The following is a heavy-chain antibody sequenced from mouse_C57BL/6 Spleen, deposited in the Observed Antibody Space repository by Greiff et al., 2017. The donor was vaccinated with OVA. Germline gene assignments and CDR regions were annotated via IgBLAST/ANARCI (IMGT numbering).Heavy chain of an antibody. V-gene: IGHV1-39*01. D-gene: IGHD1-1*01. CDR2: INPNYGTT. CDR3: APFYYYGSSYKCAY. Sequence: VQLQQSGPELVKPGASVKISCKASGYSFTDYNMNWVKQSNGKSLEWIGVINPNYGTTSYNQKFKGKATLTVDQSSSTAYMQLNSLTSEDSAVYYCAPFYYYGSSYKCAYWGQGTLVTVSA. J-gene: IGHJ3*01. CDR1: GYSFTDYN.